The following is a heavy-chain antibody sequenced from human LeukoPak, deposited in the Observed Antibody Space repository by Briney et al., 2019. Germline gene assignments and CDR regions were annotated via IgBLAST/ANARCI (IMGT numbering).Heavy chain of an antibody. Sequence: PSQTLSLTCTVSADSLSSGGHYWAWIRQLPGKGLESIGFIHHSGSSRHNPSLKDRVAISVDASRKQFALRLSSVTAADTAIYYCTRGGNRFGGFYFDYWGQGIQVIVSS. V-gene: IGHV4-31*03. J-gene: IGHJ4*02. CDR3: TRGGNRFGGFYFDY. D-gene: IGHD3-10*01. CDR2: IHHSGSS. CDR1: ADSLSSGGHY.